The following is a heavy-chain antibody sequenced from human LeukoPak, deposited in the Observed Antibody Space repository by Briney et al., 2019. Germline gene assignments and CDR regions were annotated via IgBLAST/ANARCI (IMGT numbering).Heavy chain of an antibody. J-gene: IGHJ3*02. CDR3: ARGPPDRSSTSCYAFDAFDI. D-gene: IGHD2-2*01. V-gene: IGHV4-38-2*02. CDR2: IYHSGNT. CDR1: GYSITSGYY. Sequence: PSETLSLTCTVSGYSITSGYYWGWIRQPPGKGLEWIGSIYHSGNTYYNPSLKSRVTISVDTSKNQFSLKLSSVTAADTAVYYCARGPPDRSSTSCYAFDAFDIWGQGTMVTVSS.